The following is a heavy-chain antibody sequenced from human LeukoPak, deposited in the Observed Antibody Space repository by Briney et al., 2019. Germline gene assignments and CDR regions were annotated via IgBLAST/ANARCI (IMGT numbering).Heavy chain of an antibody. CDR1: GGSISSSSCY. J-gene: IGHJ2*01. D-gene: IGHD3-22*01. V-gene: IGHV4-39*07. CDR3: ARCNISGYYSSYWYFDL. CDR2: IYYSGST. Sequence: SETLSLTCTVSGGSISSSSCYWGWIRQPPGKGLEWIGNIYYSGSTYYNPFLKSRVTIPVDTSENQFSLKLNSVAAADTAVYYCARCNISGYYSSYWYFDLWGRGTLVTVSS.